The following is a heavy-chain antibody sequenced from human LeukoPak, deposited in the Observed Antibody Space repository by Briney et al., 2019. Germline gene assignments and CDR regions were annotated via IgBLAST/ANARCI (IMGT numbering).Heavy chain of an antibody. D-gene: IGHD2-2*03. V-gene: IGHV3-23*01. J-gene: IGHJ4*02. CDR1: GFRFSTYA. Sequence: GGSLRLSCAASGFRFSTYAMLWVRQAPGKGLEWVSGISGRDDSTYYANSVKGRFTISRDSAKNTLFLQMDSLRGEDTAFYYCATTPDNTGYYFGHWGQGTLVTVSS. CDR3: ATTPDNTGYYFGH. CDR2: ISGRDDST.